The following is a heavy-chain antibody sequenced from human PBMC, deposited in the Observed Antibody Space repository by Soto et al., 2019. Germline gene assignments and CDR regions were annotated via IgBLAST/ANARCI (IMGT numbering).Heavy chain of an antibody. V-gene: IGHV6-1*01. J-gene: IGHJ3*02. D-gene: IGHD2-21*02. CDR2: TYYRSKWYN. Sequence: PSQTLSLTCAISGDSVSSNSAAWNWIRQSPSRGLEWLGRTYYRSKWYNDYAVSVKSRITINPDTSKNQFSLQLNSVTPEDTAVYYCASYPAKCGGGYYVWGGSFDIWGQGTMVPVSS. CDR1: GDSVSSNSAA. CDR3: ASYPAKCGGGYYVWGGSFDI.